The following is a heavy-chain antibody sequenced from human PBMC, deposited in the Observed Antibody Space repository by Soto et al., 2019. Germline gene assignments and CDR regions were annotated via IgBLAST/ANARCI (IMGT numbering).Heavy chain of an antibody. Sequence: QVQLVQSGAEVKKPGSSVKVSCKASGGTFSSYTISWVRQAPGQGLEWMGRIIPIPGIANYAQKFEGRVTITADKSTSTAYMELSSLRSEDTAVYYCARGRIAATLDYWGQGTLVTVSS. D-gene: IGHD6-13*01. CDR3: ARGRIAATLDY. CDR2: IIPIPGIA. CDR1: GGTFSSYT. V-gene: IGHV1-69*02. J-gene: IGHJ4*02.